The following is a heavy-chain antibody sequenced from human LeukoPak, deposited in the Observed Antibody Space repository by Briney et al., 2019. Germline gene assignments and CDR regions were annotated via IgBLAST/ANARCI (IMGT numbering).Heavy chain of an antibody. CDR1: GFTFSSYA. CDR2: ISYDGSNK. J-gene: IGHJ3*02. CDR3: ARDIAMYYDFWSGHDAFDI. Sequence: PGRSLRLSCAASGFTFSSYAMHWVRQAPGKGLEWVAVISYDGSNKYYADSVKGRFTISRDNSKNTPYLQMNSLRAEDTAVYYCARDIAMYYDFWSGHDAFDIWGQGTMVTVSS. D-gene: IGHD3-3*01. V-gene: IGHV3-30*01.